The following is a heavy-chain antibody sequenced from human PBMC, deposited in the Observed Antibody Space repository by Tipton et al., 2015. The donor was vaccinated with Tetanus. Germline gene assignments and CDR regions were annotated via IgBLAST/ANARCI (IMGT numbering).Heavy chain of an antibody. Sequence: QLVQSGAEVKKPGASVKVSCKAFGYTFTGYYMHWVRQAPGQGLEWMGRINPNSGDTNYAQKFQDRVTMTRDTSISTAYMEVSRLRSDDTVVYYCGREVRGSGWAYCYYWGQGTLVTVSS. CDR2: INPNSGDT. D-gene: IGHD6-19*01. CDR1: GYTFTGYY. CDR3: GREVRGSGWAYCYY. V-gene: IGHV1-2*05. J-gene: IGHJ4*02.